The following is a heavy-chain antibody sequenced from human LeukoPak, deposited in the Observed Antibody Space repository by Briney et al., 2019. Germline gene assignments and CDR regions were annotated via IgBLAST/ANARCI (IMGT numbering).Heavy chain of an antibody. CDR2: IYPYDSDT. D-gene: IGHD6-6*01. Sequence: GESLKISCKGSGYSFSTYWIAWVRQLPGKGLEWMGIIYPYDSDTRYSPSFQGQVTISADKSISTAYLQLSSLRASDTAMYYCARQLRESITANWFDPWGQGTQVTVYS. CDR1: GYSFSTYW. CDR3: ARQLRESITANWFDP. V-gene: IGHV5-51*01. J-gene: IGHJ5*02.